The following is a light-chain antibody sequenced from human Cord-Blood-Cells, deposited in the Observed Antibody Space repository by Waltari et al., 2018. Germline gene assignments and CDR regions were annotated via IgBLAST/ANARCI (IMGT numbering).Light chain of an antibody. CDR2: ESS. Sequence: QSALTQPASVSGSPGQSITISCTGTSSDVGSYNLVSWYQQHPGKAPQLMIYESSKRPSGFSNRFSSSKSGNTASLTISGLQAEGEADYYWCSYAGSSTWVFGGGTKLTVL. J-gene: IGLJ3*02. CDR1: SSDVGSYNL. V-gene: IGLV2-23*01. CDR3: CSYAGSSTWV.